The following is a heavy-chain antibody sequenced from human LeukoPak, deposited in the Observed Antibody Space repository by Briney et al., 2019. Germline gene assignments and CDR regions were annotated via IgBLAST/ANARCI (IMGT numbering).Heavy chain of an antibody. J-gene: IGHJ4*02. CDR2: IYFSGGNT. V-gene: IGHV3-23*01. CDR1: GFTFSNYA. CDR3: GKEMTSMVTVEY. D-gene: IGHD5-18*01. Sequence: PGGSLRLSCAASGFTFSNYAMSWVRQAPGKGLEWVSSIYFSGGNTYSADSVKGRFTISRDNSRNTLYLQMNSLRADDTAVYYCGKEMTSMVTVEYWGQGTLVTVSS.